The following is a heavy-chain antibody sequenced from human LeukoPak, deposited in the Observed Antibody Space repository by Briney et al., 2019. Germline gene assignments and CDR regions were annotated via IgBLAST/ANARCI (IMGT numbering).Heavy chain of an antibody. CDR1: GYTFISYW. CDR3: AKMLHRGGASDY. D-gene: IGHD3-10*01. CDR2: IFPDESDT. Sequence: GESLKISCQASGYTFISYWIAWVRQMPGKGPEWMGVIFPDESDTRYTPSFQAQVNISADKSISTAYLQWSSLKASDTATYYCAKMLHRGGASDYWGPGTLVTVSS. V-gene: IGHV5-51*01. J-gene: IGHJ4*02.